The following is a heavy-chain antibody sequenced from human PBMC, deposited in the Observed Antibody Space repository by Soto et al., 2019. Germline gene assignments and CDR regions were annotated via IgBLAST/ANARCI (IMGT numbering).Heavy chain of an antibody. CDR2: ISYDGSNK. CDR1: GFTFSSYA. CDR3: ARDPPHYGDYFSWYFDL. J-gene: IGHJ2*01. Sequence: QVQLVESGGGVVQPGRSLRLSCAASGFTFSSYAMHWVRQAPGKGLEWVAVISYDGSNKYYADSVKGRFTSSRDNSKNTLYLQMNSLRAEDTAVYYCARDPPHYGDYFSWYFDLWGRGTLVTVSS. V-gene: IGHV3-30-3*01. D-gene: IGHD4-17*01.